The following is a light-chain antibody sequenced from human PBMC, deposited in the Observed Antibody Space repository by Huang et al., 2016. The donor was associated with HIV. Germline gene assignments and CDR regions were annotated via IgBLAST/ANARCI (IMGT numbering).Light chain of an antibody. J-gene: IGKJ4*01. CDR1: QSLLHNTGDNY. Sequence: DIVLTQSPLSLPVTPGEPASISCRSGQSLLHNTGDNYVDWYLQKPGQSPQLLIYLGSNRASGVSDRFSGSGAGTDFTLKISRVEAEDVGTYYCMQSLQTPFTFGGGSKVEI. CDR2: LGS. CDR3: MQSLQTPFT. V-gene: IGKV2-28*01.